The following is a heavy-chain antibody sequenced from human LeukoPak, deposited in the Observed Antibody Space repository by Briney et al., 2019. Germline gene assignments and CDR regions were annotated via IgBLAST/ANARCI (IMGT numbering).Heavy chain of an antibody. CDR2: INPKNAGT. V-gene: IGHV1-2*02. D-gene: IGHD6-13*01. J-gene: IGHJ4*02. Sequence: ASVKVSCKASGYTFTGHYIHWVRQTPGQGLEWMGWINPKNAGTNYAQKFQGRVTMTRDTSTGTAYMELSRLRSDDSAVYYCARTLYIAAAPGGFDYWGQGTLVAVSS. CDR3: ARTLYIAAAPGGFDY. CDR1: GYTFTGHY.